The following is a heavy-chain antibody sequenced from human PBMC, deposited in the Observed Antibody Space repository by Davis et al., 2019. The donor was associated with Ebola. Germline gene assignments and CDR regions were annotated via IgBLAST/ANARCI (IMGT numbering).Heavy chain of an antibody. J-gene: IGHJ4*02. D-gene: IGHD4-17*01. Sequence: ASVKVSCKASGYRFNIYGITWMRQAPGQGLEWVGWNNALTGATNYGQKVQGRVTMSSDTSTNTAYMDLTNLRSDDTAVYYCARGSSIHYYGDLWGQGTLVTVSS. CDR2: NNALTGAT. V-gene: IGHV1-18*01. CDR1: GYRFNIYG. CDR3: ARGSSIHYYGDL.